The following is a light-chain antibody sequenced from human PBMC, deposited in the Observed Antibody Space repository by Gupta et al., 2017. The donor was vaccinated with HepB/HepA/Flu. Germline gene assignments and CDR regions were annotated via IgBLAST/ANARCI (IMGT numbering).Light chain of an antibody. CDR1: QSVSSN. CDR3: QHHNNWPPDT. J-gene: IGKJ2*01. CDR2: GAS. Sequence: EIMMTQSPATLSVSPGERATLSCRASQSVSSNLAWYQRKPGQAPRLRNYGASARATGIPARFSGSGSGTKFSLTISSLQSEDSAVYYCQHHNNWPPDTFGQGTKLEIK. V-gene: IGKV3-15*01.